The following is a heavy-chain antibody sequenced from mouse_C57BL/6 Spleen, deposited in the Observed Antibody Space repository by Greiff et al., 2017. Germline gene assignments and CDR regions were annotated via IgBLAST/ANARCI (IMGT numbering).Heavy chain of an antibody. V-gene: IGHV1-55*01. D-gene: IGHD1-1*01. CDR3: ARVGILLRYFDY. J-gene: IGHJ2*01. CDR1: GYTFTSYW. CDR2: IYPGSGST. Sequence: QVQLKQPGAELVKPGASVKMSCKASGYTFTSYWITWVKQRPGQGLEWIGDIYPGSGSTNYNEKFKSKATLTVDTSSSTAYMQLSSLTSEDSAVYYCARVGILLRYFDYWGQGTTLTVSS.